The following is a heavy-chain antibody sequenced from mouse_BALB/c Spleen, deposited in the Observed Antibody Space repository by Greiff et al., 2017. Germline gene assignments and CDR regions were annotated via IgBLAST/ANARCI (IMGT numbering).Heavy chain of an antibody. Sequence: VQLQQSGAELVKPGASVKLSCTASGFNIKDTYMHWVKQRPEQGLEWIGRIDPANGNTKYDPKFQGKATITADTSSNTAYLQLSSLTSEDTAVYYCALGSRDAMDYWGQGTSVTDSS. CDR2: IDPANGNT. CDR1: GFNIKDTY. V-gene: IGHV14-3*02. D-gene: IGHD1-1*01. CDR3: ALGSRDAMDY. J-gene: IGHJ4*01.